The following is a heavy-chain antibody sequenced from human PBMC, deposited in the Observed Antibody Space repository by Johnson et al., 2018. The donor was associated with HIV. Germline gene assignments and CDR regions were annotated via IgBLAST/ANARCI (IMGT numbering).Heavy chain of an antibody. Sequence: VQLVESGGRVVRPGGSLRLSCVASGFTLEDNAMNWVRQAPGKGLEWVSGINWSGRSTDYADSVKGRFTISRDNATNSLYLQMSSLRAEDTAVYYCAKDRLFGFRNDAFDIWGQGTMVTVSS. CDR2: INWSGRST. V-gene: IGHV3-20*04. J-gene: IGHJ3*02. CDR1: GFTLEDNA. D-gene: IGHD3-16*01. CDR3: AKDRLFGFRNDAFDI.